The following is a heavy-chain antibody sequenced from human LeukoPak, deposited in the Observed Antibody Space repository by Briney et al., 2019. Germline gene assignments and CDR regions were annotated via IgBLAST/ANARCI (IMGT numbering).Heavy chain of an antibody. Sequence: GGSLRLSCAASGFTFITYWMTWVRQAPGKGLEWVANIKHDGSGPSYLDSVKGRFTISRDNARNSLSLQMSSLRAEDTAVYYCARAREITVSGTDYFDYWGQGTLVTVSS. J-gene: IGHJ4*02. D-gene: IGHD6-19*01. V-gene: IGHV3-7*01. CDR1: GFTFITYW. CDR2: IKHDGSGP. CDR3: ARAREITVSGTDYFDY.